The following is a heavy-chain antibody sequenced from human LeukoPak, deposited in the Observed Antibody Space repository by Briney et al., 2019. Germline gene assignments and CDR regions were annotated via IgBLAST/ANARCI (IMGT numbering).Heavy chain of an antibody. Sequence: GGSLRLSCAASGFSFRTYAMTWVRQAPGKGLEWVSSISGSGATTYDADPLKGRFTISRDNSENTLYLQMNSLRAEDTAVYYCVKESTSSGYYYAPDYWGQGTLVTVS. CDR1: GFSFRTYA. V-gene: IGHV3-23*01. CDR2: ISGSGATT. D-gene: IGHD3-22*01. CDR3: VKESTSSGYYYAPDY. J-gene: IGHJ4*02.